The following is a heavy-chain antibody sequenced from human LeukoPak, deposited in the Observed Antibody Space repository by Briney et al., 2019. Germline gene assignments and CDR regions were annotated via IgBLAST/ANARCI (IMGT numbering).Heavy chain of an antibody. CDR3: ARLWIVATWFDA. Sequence: SEPLSLTCTVSNGSMTSYSYYWAWVRQPPGKGLEWIGTIFYSGKTYYFSFLKSRVTVSLDTSKKKFSLRLSSVTAADTAFYFCARLWIVATWFDAGSQGALVSVSA. CDR2: IFYSGKT. D-gene: IGHD2-2*03. J-gene: IGHJ5*02. CDR1: NGSMTSYSYY. V-gene: IGHV4-39*01.